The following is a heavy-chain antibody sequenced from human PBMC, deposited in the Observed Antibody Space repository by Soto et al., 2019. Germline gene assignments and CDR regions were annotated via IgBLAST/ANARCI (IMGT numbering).Heavy chain of an antibody. D-gene: IGHD4-17*01. V-gene: IGHV1-18*04. CDR2: ISTFNGNT. CDR1: ASTFTGYT. CDR3: AGGTVTSGRWFGP. Sequence: QVHLVQSGTEVKEPGASVKVSCKASASTFTGYTINWVRQAPAQGLEWMGWISTFNGNTKYAGNFEGRLTMTTNTSTTTAYMELTRLTFVDTAVYFCAGGTVTSGRWFGPWGQGTLVSVSS. J-gene: IGHJ5*02.